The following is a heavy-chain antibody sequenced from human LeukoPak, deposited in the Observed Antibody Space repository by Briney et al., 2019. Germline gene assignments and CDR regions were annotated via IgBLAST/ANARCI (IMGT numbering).Heavy chain of an antibody. Sequence: SETLSLTCTVSGGSISSSSYYWGWIRQPPGKGLEWIESIYYSGSTYYNPSLKSRVTISVDTSKNQFSLKLSSVTAADTAVYYCARHIWEMATHPPDYWGQGTLVTVSS. D-gene: IGHD5-24*01. V-gene: IGHV4-39*01. CDR2: IYYSGST. CDR1: GGSISSSSYY. CDR3: ARHIWEMATHPPDY. J-gene: IGHJ4*02.